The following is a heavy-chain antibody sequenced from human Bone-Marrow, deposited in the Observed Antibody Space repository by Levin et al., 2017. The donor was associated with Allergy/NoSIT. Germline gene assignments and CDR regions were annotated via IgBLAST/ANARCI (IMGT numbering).Heavy chain of an antibody. CDR2: IDQDGSAK. D-gene: IGHD3-10*01. Sequence: LSLTCAASGFPFRTYWMSWVRQAPGRGLEWVANIDQDGSAKLYVDSVKGRFTISRDNAKNSLSLQMNSLRADDTAMYCCATYGTTGPFDSWGQGTLVTVSA. V-gene: IGHV3-7*01. CDR3: ATYGTTGPFDS. CDR1: GFPFRTYW. J-gene: IGHJ4*02.